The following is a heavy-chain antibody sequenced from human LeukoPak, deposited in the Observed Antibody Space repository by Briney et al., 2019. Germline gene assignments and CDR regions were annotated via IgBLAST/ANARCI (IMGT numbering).Heavy chain of an antibody. CDR3: ARASWQQLDNWFDP. CDR2: INPYSGAI. Sequence: ASVKVSCKSSGFTFTDEYIHWVRQAPGQGLEWMGWINPYSGAINYAQKFQGRVTLTRDTSISTAYMELSSLRSEDTAVYYCARASWQQLDNWFDPWGQGTLVTVSS. J-gene: IGHJ5*02. D-gene: IGHD6-13*01. CDR1: GFTFTDEY. V-gene: IGHV1-2*02.